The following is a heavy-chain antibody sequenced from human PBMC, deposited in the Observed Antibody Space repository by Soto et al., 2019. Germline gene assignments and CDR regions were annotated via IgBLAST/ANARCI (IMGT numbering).Heavy chain of an antibody. CDR1: GFTFSSYA. J-gene: IGHJ3*02. V-gene: IGHV3-23*01. CDR2: ISGSGGST. CDR3: AKVDTAMVPLGAFDI. Sequence: EVQLLESGGGLVQPGGSLRLSCAASGFTFSSYAMSWVRQAPGKGLEWVSAISGSGGSTYYADSVKGRFTISRDNSKNTAELEMNRLRAEGTAVYYCAKVDTAMVPLGAFDIWGQGTMVTVSS. D-gene: IGHD5-18*01.